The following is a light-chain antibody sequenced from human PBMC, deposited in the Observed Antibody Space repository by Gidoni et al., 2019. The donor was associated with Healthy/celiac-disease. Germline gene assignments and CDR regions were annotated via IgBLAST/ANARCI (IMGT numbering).Light chain of an antibody. Sequence: EIVLTQSPATLSWSPGERATLSCRASQSVSSYLAWYQQKPGQAPRLLIYDASNRATGIPARFSGSGSGTDFTLTISSLGPEDFAVYYCQQRSNWPPTFGQGTKLEIK. CDR2: DAS. V-gene: IGKV3-11*01. CDR3: QQRSNWPPT. CDR1: QSVSSY. J-gene: IGKJ2*01.